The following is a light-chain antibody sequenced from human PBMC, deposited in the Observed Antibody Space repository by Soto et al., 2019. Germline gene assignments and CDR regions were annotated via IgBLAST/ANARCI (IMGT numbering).Light chain of an antibody. CDR3: QQYNNYVT. CDR2: GAS. Sequence: EIVMTQSPATLSVSPGERVTLSCRASQSVSSNLAWYQHKPGQAPRLLFGASTRATGIPARFSGSGSGTEFTLTISSLQSEDLAVYYCQQYNNYVTFGQGTRLEIK. CDR1: QSVSSN. J-gene: IGKJ5*01. V-gene: IGKV3-15*01.